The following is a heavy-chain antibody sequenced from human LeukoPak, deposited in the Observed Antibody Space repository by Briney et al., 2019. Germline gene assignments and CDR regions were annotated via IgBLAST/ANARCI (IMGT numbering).Heavy chain of an antibody. CDR1: GGSISSYY. D-gene: IGHD6-13*01. J-gene: IGHJ5*02. V-gene: IGHV4-59*01. CDR2: IYYSGGT. Sequence: PSQTLSLTCTVSGGSISSYYWSWIRQPPGKGLEWIGYIYYSGGTNYNPPLKSRVTISVDTSKNQFSLKLSSVTAADTAVYYCARYSDNWFDPWGQGTLVTVCS. CDR3: ARYSDNWFDP.